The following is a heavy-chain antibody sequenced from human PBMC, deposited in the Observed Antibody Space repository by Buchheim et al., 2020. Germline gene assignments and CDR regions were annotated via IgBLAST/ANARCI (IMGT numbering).Heavy chain of an antibody. CDR3: ARDINGLKSRFDP. CDR2: INTNTGNP. J-gene: IGHJ5*02. Sequence: QVQLVQSGSELMKPGASVKVSCKAFGYTFTDFAMNWVRQAPGQGLEWMGWINTNTGNPTYAQGFTGRFVFSLDTSVSTTFLQINSLMPEDTAVYYCARDINGLKSRFDPWGQGTL. V-gene: IGHV7-4-1*02. D-gene: IGHD2-8*01. CDR1: GYTFTDFA.